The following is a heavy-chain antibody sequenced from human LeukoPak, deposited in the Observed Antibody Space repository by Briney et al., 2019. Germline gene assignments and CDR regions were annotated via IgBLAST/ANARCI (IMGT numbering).Heavy chain of an antibody. CDR3: ARFPGIAAAGQGIDY. CDR1: GGSFSGYY. CDR2: INHSGST. D-gene: IGHD6-13*01. V-gene: IGHV4-34*01. Sequence: SETLSLTCAVYGGSFSGYYWSCILQPPGKGLEWFGEINHSGSTNYNPSLKSRVTISVDTSKNQFSLKLSSVTAADTAVYYCARFPGIAAAGQGIDYWGQGTLVTVSS. J-gene: IGHJ4*02.